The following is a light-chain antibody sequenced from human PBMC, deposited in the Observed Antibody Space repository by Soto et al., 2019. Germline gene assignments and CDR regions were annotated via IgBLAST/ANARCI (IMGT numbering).Light chain of an antibody. CDR2: GAS. CDR3: QQYDSTTRT. V-gene: IGKV3-20*01. J-gene: IGKJ1*01. CDR1: QSISSSY. Sequence: EIVLTQSPGTLSLSPGERATLSCRASQSISSSYLAWYQQKPGQAPRLLIYGASSRAPGIPDRFSGSGSGTDFTLTISGLEPEDFVVYYCQQYDSTTRTFGQGTKVEIK.